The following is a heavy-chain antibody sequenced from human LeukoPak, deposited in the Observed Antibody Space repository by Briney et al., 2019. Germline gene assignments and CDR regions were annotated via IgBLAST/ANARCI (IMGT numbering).Heavy chain of an antibody. Sequence: PGGSLRLSCAGAGFSITDHHMDWVRQAPGKGLEWVALISYDGSNENYADSVKGRFSISRDNSKNTLFLQMNTLTGEDTGVYHCARDRSSAPVFGSYMDVWGKGTTVTVSS. J-gene: IGHJ6*03. CDR2: ISYDGSNE. V-gene: IGHV3-30*03. CDR1: GFSITDHH. D-gene: IGHD3-16*01. CDR3: ARDRSSAPVFGSYMDV.